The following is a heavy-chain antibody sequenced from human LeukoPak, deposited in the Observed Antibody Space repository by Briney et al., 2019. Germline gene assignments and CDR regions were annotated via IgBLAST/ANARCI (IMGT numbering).Heavy chain of an antibody. CDR2: ISRSGSTK. V-gene: IGHV3-11*01. D-gene: IGHD2-15*01. CDR3: ARVLRYCSGGNCYSGGLGYMDV. CDR1: GFTFSDYN. J-gene: IGHJ6*03. Sequence: GGSLRLSCAASGFTFSDYNMRWIRQAPGKGLEWVSSISRSGSTKYYADSVRGRFTISRDKAKNSLFLQMNSPRAEDTAVYYCARVLRYCSGGNCYSGGLGYMDVWGKGTTVTISS.